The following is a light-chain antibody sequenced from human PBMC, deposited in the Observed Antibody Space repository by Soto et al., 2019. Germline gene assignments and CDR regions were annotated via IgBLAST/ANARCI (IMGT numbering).Light chain of an antibody. J-gene: IGKJ3*01. CDR2: GAS. CDR3: QQYNNWPPLFT. CDR1: QSVSSN. V-gene: IGKV3-15*01. Sequence: EIVMTQSTATLSVSPGERATLSCRASQSVSSNLAWYQQKPGQAPRLLIYGASTRATGIPARFSGSGSGTEFTRTISSLQSEDFAVYYCQQYNNWPPLFTFGPGTKVDIK.